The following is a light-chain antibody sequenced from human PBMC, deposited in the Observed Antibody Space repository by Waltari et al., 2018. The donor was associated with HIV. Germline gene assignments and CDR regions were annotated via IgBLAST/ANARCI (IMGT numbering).Light chain of an antibody. CDR3: ASFTGDNTVM. CDR1: DSAFGLYNF. Sequence: AVTQPASVSGLPGQSTTISCTGGDSAFGLYNFVSWYQQHSGKPPKLMLYDVDSRASGVSDRFSGSMSGNTASLTISGLRAEDEAHYYCASFTGDNTVMFGGGTEVTVL. V-gene: IGLV2-14*03. J-gene: IGLJ3*02. CDR2: DVD.